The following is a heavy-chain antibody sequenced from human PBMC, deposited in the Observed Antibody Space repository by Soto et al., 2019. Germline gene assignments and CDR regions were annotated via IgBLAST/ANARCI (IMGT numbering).Heavy chain of an antibody. CDR3: AKGCGYSCGPLWS. V-gene: IGHV3-23*01. Sequence: GGSLRLSCAASGFTFSSYAMSWVRQAPGKGLEWVSAISGSGGSTYYADSVKGRFTISRDNSKNTLYLQMNSLRAEDTAVYYCAKGCGYSCGPLWSWGRRPLVTVSS. CDR2: ISGSGGST. CDR1: GFTFSSYA. J-gene: IGHJ5*02. D-gene: IGHD5-18*01.